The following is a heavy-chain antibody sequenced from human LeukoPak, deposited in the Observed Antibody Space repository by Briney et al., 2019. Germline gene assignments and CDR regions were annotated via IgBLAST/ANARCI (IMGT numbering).Heavy chain of an antibody. V-gene: IGHV3-23*01. CDR1: GFTFSGYA. D-gene: IGHD6-13*01. J-gene: IGHJ4*02. CDR2: ITITGSSP. CDR3: AKSSSSWSYYFNY. Sequence: GGSLRLSCAASGFTFSGYAMAWVRQAPGKGLEWVSSITITGSSPSYADSVKGRFTVSRDNSKNTLYLQMNSLRAEDTAVYFCAKSSSSWSYYFNYWGQRTLVTVSS.